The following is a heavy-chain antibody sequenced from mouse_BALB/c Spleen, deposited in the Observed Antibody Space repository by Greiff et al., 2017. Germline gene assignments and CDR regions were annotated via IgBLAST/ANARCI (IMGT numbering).Heavy chain of an antibody. D-gene: IGHD2-10*02. CDR2: ISDGGSYT. CDR3: ARDSYGSYVPLFAY. Sequence: EVKLVESGGGLVKPGGSLKLSCAASGFTFSDYYMYWVRQTPEKRLEWVATISDGGSYTYYPDSVKGRFTISRDNAKNNLYLQMSSLKSEDTAMYYCARDSYGSYVPLFAYWGQGTLVTVSA. V-gene: IGHV5-4*02. J-gene: IGHJ3*01. CDR1: GFTFSDYY.